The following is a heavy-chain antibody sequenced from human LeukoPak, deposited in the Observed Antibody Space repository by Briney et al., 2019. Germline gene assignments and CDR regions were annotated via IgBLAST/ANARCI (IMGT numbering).Heavy chain of an antibody. J-gene: IGHJ4*02. V-gene: IGHV3-7*01. CDR1: GFTFSSYW. CDR3: ARVRGDYYLDY. Sequence: GGSLRLSCAASGFTFSSYWMNWVRQAPGKRLEWVANIKQAGSEKYYVDSVKGRFTISRDNARNSLYLRMNSLRAEDTAVYYCARVRGDYYLDYWGQGTLVTVSS. CDR2: IKQAGSEK. D-gene: IGHD2-21*01.